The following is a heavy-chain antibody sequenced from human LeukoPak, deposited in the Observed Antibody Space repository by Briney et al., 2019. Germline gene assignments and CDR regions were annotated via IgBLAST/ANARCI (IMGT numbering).Heavy chain of an antibody. CDR1: GDSISTSNW. J-gene: IGHJ4*02. CDR2: INHSGST. CDR3: ATSAYGFFDY. D-gene: IGHD3-10*01. Sequence: SETLSLTCAVSGDSISTSNWWSWVRQPPGKGLEWIGEINHSGSTNYNPSLKSRVTISVDTSKNQFSLKLSSVTAADTAVYYCATSAYGFFDYWGQGTLVTVSS. V-gene: IGHV4-4*02.